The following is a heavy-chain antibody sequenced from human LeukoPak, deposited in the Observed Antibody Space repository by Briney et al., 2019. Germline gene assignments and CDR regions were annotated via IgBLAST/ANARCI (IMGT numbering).Heavy chain of an antibody. CDR2: ISSSSSYI. CDR3: ARPNSGSYPGDAFDI. J-gene: IGHJ3*02. Sequence: GGSLRLSCAASGFTFSSYSMNWVRQAPGKGLEWVSSISSSSSYIYYADSVKGRFTISRDNAKNSLYLQMNSLRAEDTAVYYCARPNSGSYPGDAFDIWGQGTMVTVSS. V-gene: IGHV3-21*01. CDR1: GFTFSSYS. D-gene: IGHD1-26*01.